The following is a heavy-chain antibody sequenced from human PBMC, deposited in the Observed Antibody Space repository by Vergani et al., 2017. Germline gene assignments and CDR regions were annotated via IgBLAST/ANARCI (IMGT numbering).Heavy chain of an antibody. V-gene: IGHV1-3*04. CDR2: INTGNGNT. CDR1: GYTFTSYA. Sequence: QVPLVQSGAEVKKPGASVKVSCKASGYTFTSYAMHWVRQAPGQRLEWMGWINTGNGNTKYSQKFQGRVTITRDTSASTAYMELSSLRSEDTAVYYCARESNILGRLDYYGMDVWGQGTTVTVSS. CDR3: ARESNILGRLDYYGMDV. J-gene: IGHJ6*02. D-gene: IGHD2/OR15-2a*01.